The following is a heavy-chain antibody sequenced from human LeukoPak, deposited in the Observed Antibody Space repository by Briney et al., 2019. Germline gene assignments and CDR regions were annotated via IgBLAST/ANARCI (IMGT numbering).Heavy chain of an antibody. CDR1: GGSISSGGYS. CDR3: ARYYGPGSYVDY. J-gene: IGHJ4*02. Sequence: SETLSLTCAVSGGSISSGGYSWSWIRQPPGKGLEWIRYIYHSGSTYYNPSLKSRVTISVDRSKNQFSLKLSSVTAADTAVYYCARYYGPGSYVDYWGQGTLVTVSS. CDR2: IYHSGST. D-gene: IGHD3-10*01. V-gene: IGHV4-30-2*01.